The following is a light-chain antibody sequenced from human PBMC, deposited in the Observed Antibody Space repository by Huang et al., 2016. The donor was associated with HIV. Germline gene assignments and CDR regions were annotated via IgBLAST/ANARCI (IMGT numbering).Light chain of an antibody. CDR1: RSILYSSNGQNY. Sequence: DIVMTQSPDYLPVSLGARATINCKSSRSILYSSNGQNYLAWYQQKPGQPPRLLIYWASTRASGVSDRFSGSGSGTDSTLTISSLQAEDVAVYYCQQYYISPRTFGPGTKVDIK. CDR2: WAS. CDR3: QQYYISPRT. V-gene: IGKV4-1*01. J-gene: IGKJ3*01.